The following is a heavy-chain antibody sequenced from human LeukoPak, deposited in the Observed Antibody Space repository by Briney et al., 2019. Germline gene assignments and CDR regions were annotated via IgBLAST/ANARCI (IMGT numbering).Heavy chain of an antibody. Sequence: PGGSLRLSCAPSGFIFSSFNIHWVRQAPGKGLEWVSSISSRSSYIYYADSVKGRFTLSRDNAKNSLYLQMNSLRAEDTAIYYCVRVRDVADHPGAFDIWGQGTMVTVSS. J-gene: IGHJ3*02. V-gene: IGHV3-21*01. CDR3: VRVRDVADHPGAFDI. CDR1: GFIFSSFN. CDR2: ISSRSSYI.